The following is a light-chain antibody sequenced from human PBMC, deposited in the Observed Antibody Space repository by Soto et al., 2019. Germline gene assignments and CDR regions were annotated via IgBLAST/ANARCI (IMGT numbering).Light chain of an antibody. CDR1: QSISSW. CDR3: QQYNSYWT. V-gene: IGKV1-5*01. J-gene: IGKJ1*01. CDR2: DSS. Sequence: DIQMTQSPSTLSASVGDRVTITCRASQSISSWLAWYQQKPGKAPKLLLYDSSSLESGVPSRVSGSGSGTEFTLTISSLQPDDFATYSCQQYNSYWTFGQGTKVEIK.